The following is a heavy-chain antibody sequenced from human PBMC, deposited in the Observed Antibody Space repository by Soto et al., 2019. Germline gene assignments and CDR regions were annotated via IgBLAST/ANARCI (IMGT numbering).Heavy chain of an antibody. V-gene: IGHV3-21*01. CDR2: ISSSSGYI. J-gene: IGHJ6*02. D-gene: IGHD6-19*01. CDR1: GFMFRSYS. Sequence: EVQLVESGGGLVKPGGSLRLSCAASGFMFRSYSMNWVRQAPGKGLEWVSSISSSSGYIFYADSVKGRFTISRDNAENSLYLEMNSLRAEDTAVYYCAGGASRGWSNRDDYYYGMDVWGQGTTVTVSS. CDR3: AGGASRGWSNRDDYYYGMDV.